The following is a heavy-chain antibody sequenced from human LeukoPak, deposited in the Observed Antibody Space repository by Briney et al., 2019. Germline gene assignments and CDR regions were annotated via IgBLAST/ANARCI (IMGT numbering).Heavy chain of an antibody. CDR2: IYYSGST. CDR3: ARHVDTATDYFDY. Sequence: PSETLSLTCTVPGGSISSSSYYWGWIRQHPGKGLGWIGSIYYSGSTYYNPSLKSRFTISVHTSKNQFSLKLSSVTAADTAVYYCARHVDTATDYFDYWGQGTLVTVSS. V-gene: IGHV4-39*01. D-gene: IGHD5-18*01. J-gene: IGHJ4*02. CDR1: GGSISSSSYY.